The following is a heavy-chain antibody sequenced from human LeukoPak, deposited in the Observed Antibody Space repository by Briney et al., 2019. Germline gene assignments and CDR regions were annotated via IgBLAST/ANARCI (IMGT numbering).Heavy chain of an antibody. J-gene: IGHJ4*02. CDR2: IIPILGIA. CDR3: ARDHCGSSTSCYQGSFDY. CDR1: GGTFSSYT. D-gene: IGHD2-2*01. Sequence: ASVKVSCKASGGTFSSYTISWVRQAPGQGLEWMGRIIPILGIANYAQKFQGRVTITAGKSTSTAYMELSSLRSEDTAVYYCARDHCGSSTSCYQGSFDYWGQGTLVTVSS. V-gene: IGHV1-69*04.